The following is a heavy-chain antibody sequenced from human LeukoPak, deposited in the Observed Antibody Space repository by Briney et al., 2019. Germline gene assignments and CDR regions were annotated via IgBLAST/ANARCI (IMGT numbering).Heavy chain of an antibody. Sequence: GGSLRLSCAASGFPFSSYSMNWVRQAPGRGLEWVSYITSYSSTIYYADSVKGRFTISRDSAKNSLFLQMNSLRAEDTAVYYCAIGGSTGTGFDYWGQGTLVTVSS. CDR3: AIGGSTGTGFDY. D-gene: IGHD3-16*01. CDR1: GFPFSSYS. CDR2: ITSYSSTI. J-gene: IGHJ4*02. V-gene: IGHV3-48*04.